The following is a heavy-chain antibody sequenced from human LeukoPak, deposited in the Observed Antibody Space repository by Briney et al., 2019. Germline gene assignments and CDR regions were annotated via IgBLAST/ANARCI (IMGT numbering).Heavy chain of an antibody. CDR1: GGSISSYY. CDR3: ARGGSGYDWFDP. J-gene: IGHJ5*02. D-gene: IGHD5-12*01. Sequence: SETLSLTCTVSGGSISSYYWSWIRQPPGKGLEWIGFISYSGTTNYNPSLKSRVTILVDTSKKQFSLKLSSVTAADTAVYYCARGGSGYDWFDPWGQGTLVTVFS. V-gene: IGHV4-59*01. CDR2: ISYSGTT.